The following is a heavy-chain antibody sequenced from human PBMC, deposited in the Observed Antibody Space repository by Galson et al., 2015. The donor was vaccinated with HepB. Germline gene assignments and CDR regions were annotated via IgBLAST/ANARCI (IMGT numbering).Heavy chain of an antibody. CDR3: ARGTSSSWYEGGALAY. CDR2: IYYSGST. CDR1: GGSIRSYY. V-gene: IGHV4-59*01. J-gene: IGHJ4*02. D-gene: IGHD6-13*01. Sequence: LSLTCTVSGGSIRSYYWSWIRQPPGKGLEWIGYIYYSGSTNYNPSLKSRVTISVDTSKNQFSLKLSSVTAADMAVYYCARGTSSSWYEGGALAYWGQGTLVTVSS.